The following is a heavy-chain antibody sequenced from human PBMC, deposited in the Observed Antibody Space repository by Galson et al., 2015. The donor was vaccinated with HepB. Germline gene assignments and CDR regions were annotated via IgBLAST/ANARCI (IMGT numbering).Heavy chain of an antibody. Sequence: SLRLSCAASGFTFSDHYMDWVRQAPGKGLEWVGRTRNKANSYTTEYAASVKGRFTISRDDSKNSLYLQMNSLKTEDTAVYYCARSRYYDFWSGYSHGMDVWGQGTTVTVSS. D-gene: IGHD3-3*01. CDR2: TRNKANSYTT. V-gene: IGHV3-72*01. CDR1: GFTFSDHY. J-gene: IGHJ6*02. CDR3: ARSRYYDFWSGYSHGMDV.